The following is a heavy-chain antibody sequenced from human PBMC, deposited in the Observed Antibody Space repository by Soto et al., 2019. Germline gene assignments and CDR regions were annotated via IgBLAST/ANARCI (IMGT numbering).Heavy chain of an antibody. Sequence: SETLSLTCAVYGGSFSGYYWSWIRQPPGKGLEWIGEINHSGSTNYNPSLKSRVTISVDTSKNQFSLKLSSVTAADTAVYYCARGPGGRPYCSSTSCYGGGWGYYYYYMDVWGKGTTVTVSS. D-gene: IGHD2-2*01. V-gene: IGHV4-34*01. CDR3: ARGPGGRPYCSSTSCYGGGWGYYYYYMDV. CDR2: INHSGST. J-gene: IGHJ6*03. CDR1: GGSFSGYY.